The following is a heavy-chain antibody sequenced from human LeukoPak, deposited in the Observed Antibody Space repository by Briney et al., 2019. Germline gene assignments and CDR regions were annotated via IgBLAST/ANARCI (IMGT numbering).Heavy chain of an antibody. J-gene: IGHJ4*02. Sequence: GASVKVSCKASGYTFTGYYMHWVRQAPGQGLEWMGWINPNSGGTDYAQKFQGRATMTRDTSISTAYMELSRLRSDDTAVYYCAREDRYSSGWYADWGQGTLVTVSS. CDR2: INPNSGGT. CDR1: GYTFTGYY. CDR3: AREDRYSSGWYAD. D-gene: IGHD6-19*01. V-gene: IGHV1-2*02.